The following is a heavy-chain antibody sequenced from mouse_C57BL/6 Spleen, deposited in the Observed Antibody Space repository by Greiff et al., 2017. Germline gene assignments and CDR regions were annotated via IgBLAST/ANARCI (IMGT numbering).Heavy chain of an antibody. V-gene: IGHV5-4*01. D-gene: IGHD1-1*01. CDR2: ISDGGSYT. CDR3: ARDGYYGSSPYAMDD. CDR1: GFTFSSYA. Sequence: EVKLQESGGGLVKPGGSLKLSCAASGFTFSSYAMSWVRQTPEKRLEWVATISDGGSYTYYPDNVKGRFTISRDNAKNNLYLQMSHLKSEDTAMYYCARDGYYGSSPYAMDDWGQGTSVTVSS. J-gene: IGHJ4*01.